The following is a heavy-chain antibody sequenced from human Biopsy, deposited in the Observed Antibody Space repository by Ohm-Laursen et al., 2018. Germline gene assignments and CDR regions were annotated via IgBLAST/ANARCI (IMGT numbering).Heavy chain of an antibody. V-gene: IGHV1-24*01. CDR1: SYTFTDYN. J-gene: IGHJ4*02. CDR2: VAPENGRI. CDR3: AADINVWNVNY. D-gene: IGHD1-1*01. Sequence: SVKVSCKASSYTFTDYNIHWVRQAPGQGLEWMGGVAPENGRIVYSQKFQGRVTMTEDTSTSTAYMEVWRLRSDDTAVYYCAADINVWNVNYWGQGTQVIVSS.